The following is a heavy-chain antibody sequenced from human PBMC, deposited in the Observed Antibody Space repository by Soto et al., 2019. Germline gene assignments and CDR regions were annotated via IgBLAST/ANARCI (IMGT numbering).Heavy chain of an antibody. D-gene: IGHD6-13*01. Sequence: PSDTLSLTCSVSGASISSFNWNWVRQPAGKGPEWVGRLNIAGTIDYNPSPKSRITMSIDTSKNQISLHLRSVTAADTAIYYCARARGEYTSSWFWYFSHWGHGTLVTVSS. CDR2: LNIAGTI. V-gene: IGHV4-4*07. CDR3: ARARGEYTSSWFWYFSH. CDR1: GASISSFN. J-gene: IGHJ2*01.